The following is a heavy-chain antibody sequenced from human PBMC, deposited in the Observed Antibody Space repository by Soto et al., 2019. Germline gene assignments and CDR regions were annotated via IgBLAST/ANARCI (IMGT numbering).Heavy chain of an antibody. CDR1: GYIFTRYG. CDR2: ISAYNGKT. Sequence: GASVKVSCKASGYIFTRYGISWVRQAPGQGLEWMGWISAYNGKTNYAQKFQGRVTMTTDTPTTTAYLELRSLRSDDTAVYYCARQLLEWKLNYYSHYYMDVWGKGTTVTVSS. CDR3: ARQLLEWKLNYYSHYYMDV. J-gene: IGHJ6*03. V-gene: IGHV1-18*01. D-gene: IGHD2-2*01.